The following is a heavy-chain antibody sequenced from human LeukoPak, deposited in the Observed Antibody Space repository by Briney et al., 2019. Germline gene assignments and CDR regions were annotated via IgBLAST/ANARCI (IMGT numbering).Heavy chain of an antibody. CDR1: GSRFTSYW. D-gene: IGHD3-22*01. Sequence: GASLKISCKGSGSRFTSYWIGWVRQMPGKGLEWMGIIYPGDSDTRYSPSFQGQVTISADKSISTAYLQWSSLKATDTAMYYCARLGYYYDSSGLDYWGQGTLVTVSS. CDR2: IYPGDSDT. V-gene: IGHV5-51*01. J-gene: IGHJ4*02. CDR3: ARLGYYYDSSGLDY.